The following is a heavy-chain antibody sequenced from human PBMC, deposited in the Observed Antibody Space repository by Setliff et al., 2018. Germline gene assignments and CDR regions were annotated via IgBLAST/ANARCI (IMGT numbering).Heavy chain of an antibody. CDR1: GYTFTSYA. CDR2: ISPGNGNT. CDR3: ARIGFGYYSTSGAWYLDY. Sequence: GASVKVSCKASGYTFTSYAMHWVRQAPGQGLEWMGWISPGNGNTAYSQKIQDRVTITRDTSASTAYMELSSLRSEDTAVYYCARIGFGYYSTSGAWYLDYWGHGTLVTVSS. V-gene: IGHV1-3*01. D-gene: IGHD2-8*01. J-gene: IGHJ4*01.